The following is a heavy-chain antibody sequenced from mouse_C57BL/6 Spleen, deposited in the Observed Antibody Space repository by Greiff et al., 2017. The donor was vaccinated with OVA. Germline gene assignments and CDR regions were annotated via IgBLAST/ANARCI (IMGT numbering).Heavy chain of an antibody. CDR1: GYTFTDYY. D-gene: IGHD3-2*02. J-gene: IGHJ2*01. CDR2: IYPGSGNT. Sequence: VQLQQSGAELVRPGASVKLSCKASGYTFTDYYINWVKQRPGQGLEWIARIYPGSGNTYYNEKFKGKATLTAEKSSSTAYMQLSSLTSEDSAVYFCARSAAQAYYFDYWGQGTTLTVSS. V-gene: IGHV1-76*01. CDR3: ARSAAQAYYFDY.